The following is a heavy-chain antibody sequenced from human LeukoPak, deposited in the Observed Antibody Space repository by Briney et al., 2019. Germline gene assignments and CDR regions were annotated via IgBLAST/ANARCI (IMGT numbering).Heavy chain of an antibody. CDR1: GFTFSSYA. J-gene: IGHJ4*02. CDR2: IRSKAYGGTT. CDR3: TRSGMRWLRPGEGENFDY. Sequence: PGGSLRLSCAASGFTFSSYAMSWFRQAPGKGLEWVGFIRSKAYGGTTEYAASVKGRFTISRDDSKSIAYLQMNSLKTEDTAVYYCTRSGMRWLRPGEGENFDYWGQGTLVTVSS. D-gene: IGHD5-12*01. V-gene: IGHV3-49*03.